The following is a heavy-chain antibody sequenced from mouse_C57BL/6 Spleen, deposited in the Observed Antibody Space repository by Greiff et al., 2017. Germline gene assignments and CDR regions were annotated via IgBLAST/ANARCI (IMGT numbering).Heavy chain of an antibody. V-gene: IGHV1-50*01. CDR1: GYTFTSYW. D-gene: IGHD2-4*01. Sequence: QVQLQQPGAELVKPGASVKLSCKASGYTFTSYWMQWVKQRPGQGLELIGEIDPSDSYTNYNQKFKGKATLTVDTSSSTAYMQLSSLTSEDSAVDYCARGGLEGGFDYWGQGTTLTVSS. CDR3: ARGGLEGGFDY. J-gene: IGHJ2*01. CDR2: IDPSDSYT.